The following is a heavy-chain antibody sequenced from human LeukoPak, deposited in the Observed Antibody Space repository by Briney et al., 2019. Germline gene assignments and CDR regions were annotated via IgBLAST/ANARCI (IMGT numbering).Heavy chain of an antibody. CDR2: ISESGGST. V-gene: IGHV3-23*01. J-gene: IGHJ4*02. CDR3: ARAGDDIVVVPAAPHYFDY. Sequence: GGSLRLSCAASGFTFSSYSMNWVRQAPGKGLEWVSGISESGGSTYYADSVKGRFTISRDNSKNTLYLQMNSLRAEDTAVYYCARAGDDIVVVPAAPHYFDYWGQGTLVTVSS. D-gene: IGHD2-2*01. CDR1: GFTFSSYS.